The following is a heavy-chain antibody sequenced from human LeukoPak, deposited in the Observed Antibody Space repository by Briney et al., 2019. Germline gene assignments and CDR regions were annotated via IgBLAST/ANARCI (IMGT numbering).Heavy chain of an antibody. CDR2: IYYSGST. CDR1: GGSISSYY. V-gene: IGHV4-59*01. Sequence: PSETLSLTCTVSGGSISSYYWSWIRQPPGKGLEWIGYIYYSGSTNYNPSLKSRVTISVDTSKNQFSLKLSSVTAADTAVYYCARGRTSYYDYVWGSYRPHYGMDVWGQGTTVTVSS. D-gene: IGHD3-16*02. CDR3: ARGRTSYYDYVWGSYRPHYGMDV. J-gene: IGHJ6*02.